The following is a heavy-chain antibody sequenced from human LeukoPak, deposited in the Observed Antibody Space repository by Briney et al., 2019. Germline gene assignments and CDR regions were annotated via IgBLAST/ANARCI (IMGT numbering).Heavy chain of an antibody. V-gene: IGHV3-30*04. J-gene: IGHJ4*02. CDR2: ISYDGSNK. D-gene: IGHD2/OR15-2a*01. CDR3: ARDLYMRSLDY. Sequence: GGSLRLSCAASGFTFNIYALHWVRQAQGKGLEGVAVISYDGSNKYYADSVKGRFTISRDNFKNTLYLQMNSLRAEDTAVYYCARDLYMRSLDYWGQGTLVTVSS. CDR1: GFTFNIYA.